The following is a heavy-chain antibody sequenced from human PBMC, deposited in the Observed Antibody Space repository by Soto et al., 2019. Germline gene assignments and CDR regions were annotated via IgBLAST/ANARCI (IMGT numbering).Heavy chain of an antibody. CDR3: ARRNYFYALDV. J-gene: IGHJ6*04. CDR2: INYSGST. Sequence: PSETLSLTCAVSGGSFSGYYWGWVRQPPGKGLEWVGEINYSGSTNYKPSLKRRVTISVDTSKNQVSPKVTSVTDADTAMYYCARRNYFYALDVWGKGTTVTVSS. CDR1: GGSFSGYY. V-gene: IGHV4-34*01.